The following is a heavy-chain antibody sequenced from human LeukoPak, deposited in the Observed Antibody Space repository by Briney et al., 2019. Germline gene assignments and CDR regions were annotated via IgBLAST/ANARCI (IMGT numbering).Heavy chain of an antibody. Sequence: GGSLRLSCTASGFTFGDYYMTWIRQAPGKGLEWVSCISSSGSSIYYADSVKGRFTISRDNAKNSLYLQMNSLRAEDTAVYYCARDAGAGATDRYYYYGMDVWGQGTTVTVSS. V-gene: IGHV3-11*01. CDR3: ARDAGAGATDRYYYYGMDV. CDR2: ISSSGSSI. D-gene: IGHD1-26*01. CDR1: GFTFGDYY. J-gene: IGHJ6*02.